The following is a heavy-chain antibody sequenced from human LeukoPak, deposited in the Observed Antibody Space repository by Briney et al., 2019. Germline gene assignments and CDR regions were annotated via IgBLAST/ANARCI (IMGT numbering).Heavy chain of an antibody. CDR1: GINLSNYG. D-gene: IGHD3-10*01. CDR2: LSGSGGGT. V-gene: IGHV3-23*01. Sequence: GGSLRLSCAVSGINLSNYGMSWVRQAPGKGLEWVAGLSGSGGGTNYADSVKGRFTISRDNAKNTLYLQMNSLRAEDTAVYFCAKRGVVIRVILVGFHKEAYYFDSWGQGALVTVSS. CDR3: AKRGVVIRVILVGFHKEAYYFDS. J-gene: IGHJ4*02.